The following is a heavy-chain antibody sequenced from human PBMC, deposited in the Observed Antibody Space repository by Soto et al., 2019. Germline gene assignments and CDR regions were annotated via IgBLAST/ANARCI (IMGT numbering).Heavy chain of an antibody. V-gene: IGHV4-34*01. CDR1: GGSFSGCY. Sequence: TLSLTCAVYGGSFSGCYWSWIRQPPGKGLEWIGEINHSGSTNYNPSLKSRVTISVDTSKNQFSLKLSSVTAADTAVYYCARNTYYYDSSGYFQNWFDPWGQGTLVTVS. CDR2: INHSGST. CDR3: ARNTYYYDSSGYFQNWFDP. D-gene: IGHD3-22*01. J-gene: IGHJ5*02.